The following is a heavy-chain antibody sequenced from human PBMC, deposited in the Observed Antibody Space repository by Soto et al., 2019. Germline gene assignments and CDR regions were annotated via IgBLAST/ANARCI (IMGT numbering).Heavy chain of an antibody. J-gene: IGHJ4*02. V-gene: IGHV3-9*01. D-gene: IGHD5-12*01. Sequence: GGSLRLSCAASGFTLDDYAMHWVRQAPGKGLEWVSGISWNSGSIGYADSVKGRFTISRDNAKNSLYLQMNSLRSEDTALYYCAKDMGYDLSPLGYFDYWGQGTLVTVSS. CDR2: ISWNSGSI. CDR1: GFTLDDYA. CDR3: AKDMGYDLSPLGYFDY.